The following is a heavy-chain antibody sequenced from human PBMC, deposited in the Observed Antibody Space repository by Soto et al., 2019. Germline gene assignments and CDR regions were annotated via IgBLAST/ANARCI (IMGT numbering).Heavy chain of an antibody. Sequence: GGSLRLSCAASGFTFSSYAMSWVRQAPGKGLEWVSAISGSGGSTYYADSVKGRFTISRDNSKNTLYLQMNSLRAEDTAVYYWAKAPTFSVTTPVDYWGPGTLVTVSS. V-gene: IGHV3-23*01. CDR2: ISGSGGST. CDR1: GFTFSSYA. J-gene: IGHJ4*02. D-gene: IGHD4-17*01. CDR3: AKAPTFSVTTPVDY.